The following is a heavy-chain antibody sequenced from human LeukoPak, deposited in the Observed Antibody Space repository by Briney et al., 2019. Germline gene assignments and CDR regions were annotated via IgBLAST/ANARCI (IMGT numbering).Heavy chain of an antibody. CDR1: GGSISSGTYY. CDR2: IATSGST. D-gene: IGHD3-9*01. J-gene: IGHJ5*02. Sequence: NSSETLSPTCTVSGGSISSGTYYWSWIRQPAGKGLEWIGRIATSGSTNYSPSLKSRVTVSIDTSKNHFSLKLSSVTAADTAVYYCARGGPGRYFDWPKRLSGRFDPWGQGTLVTVSS. CDR3: ARGGPGRYFDWPKRLSGRFDP. V-gene: IGHV4-61*02.